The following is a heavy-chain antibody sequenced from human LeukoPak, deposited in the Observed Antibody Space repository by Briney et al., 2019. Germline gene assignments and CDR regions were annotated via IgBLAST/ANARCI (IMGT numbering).Heavy chain of an antibody. D-gene: IGHD4-17*01. Sequence: SVKVSCKASGGTFSSYAISWVRQAPGQGLEWMGRIIPIPGIANYAQKFQGRVTITADKSTSTAYMELSSLRSEDTAVYYCARASNYGDYGDYWGQGTLVTVSS. CDR3: ARASNYGDYGDY. CDR2: IIPIPGIA. V-gene: IGHV1-69*04. J-gene: IGHJ4*02. CDR1: GGTFSSYA.